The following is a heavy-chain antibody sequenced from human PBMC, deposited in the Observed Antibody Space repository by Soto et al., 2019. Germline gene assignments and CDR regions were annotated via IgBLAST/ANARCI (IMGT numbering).Heavy chain of an antibody. V-gene: IGHV4-31*03. Sequence: QVQLQESGPGLVKPSQTLSLTCTVSGGSISSGGYYWSWFRQHPGKGLEWIGYIYYSGSTYYNPSLKSRVTISVDTSKNQFSLKLSSVTAADTAVYYCARGRRRAAAGKDYYYYYYMDVWGKGTTVTVSS. CDR2: IYYSGST. D-gene: IGHD6-13*01. J-gene: IGHJ6*03. CDR1: GGSISSGGYY. CDR3: ARGRRRAAAGKDYYYYYYMDV.